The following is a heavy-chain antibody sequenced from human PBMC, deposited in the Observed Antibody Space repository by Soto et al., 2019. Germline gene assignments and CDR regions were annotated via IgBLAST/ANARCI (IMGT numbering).Heavy chain of an antibody. CDR1: GGTFSSYT. J-gene: IGHJ3*02. CDR3: ARDPANYDYVWGSYRTDAFGI. D-gene: IGHD3-16*02. V-gene: IGHV1-69*08. CDR2: IIPINGKT. Sequence: GASVKVSCKASGGTFSSYTISWVRQAPGQGLEWKGRIIPINGKTNYAQKFQGRVTITPDKSTSTAYMELRSLRSDDTAVYYCARDPANYDYVWGSYRTDAFGIWGQGTMVTVSS.